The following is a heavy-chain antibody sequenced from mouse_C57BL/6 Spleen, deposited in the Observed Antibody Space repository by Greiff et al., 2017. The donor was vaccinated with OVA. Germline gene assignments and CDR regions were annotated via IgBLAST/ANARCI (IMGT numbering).Heavy chain of an antibody. CDR1: GYAFTNYL. CDR3: ARGLYYFDY. CDR2: INPGSGGT. Sequence: VQLQQSGAELVRPGTSVKVSCKASGYAFTNYLIEWVKQRPGQGLEWIGVINPGSGGTNYNEKFKGKATLTADKSSSTAYMQLSSLTSEDSAVYCCARGLYYFDYWGQGTTLTVSS. J-gene: IGHJ2*01. V-gene: IGHV1-54*01.